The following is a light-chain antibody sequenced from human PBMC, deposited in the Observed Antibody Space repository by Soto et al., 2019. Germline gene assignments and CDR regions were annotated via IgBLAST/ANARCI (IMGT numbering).Light chain of an antibody. CDR3: QQSYSTPWT. CDR1: QSISSY. Sequence: DIQMTQSPSSLSASVGDRVTISCRASQSISSYLNWYQQKPGKAPKLLIYAASSLQSGVPSRFSGCGSGTDITLTISSLQPEDFATYYCQQSYSTPWTFGQGTEMEIK. J-gene: IGKJ1*01. V-gene: IGKV1-39*01. CDR2: AAS.